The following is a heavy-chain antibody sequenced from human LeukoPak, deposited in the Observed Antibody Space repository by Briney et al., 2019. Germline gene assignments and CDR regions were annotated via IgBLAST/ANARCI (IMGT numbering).Heavy chain of an antibody. CDR1: GGSISSYY. CDR2: IYYSGST. J-gene: IGHJ4*02. D-gene: IGHD3-10*01. V-gene: IGHV4-59*01. CDR3: ASLHGSGSYYNGFDY. Sequence: SETLSLTCTVSGGSISSYYWSWIRQPPGKGLEWIGYIYYSGSTNYNPSLKSRVTISVDTFKNQFSLKLSSVTAADTAVYYCASLHGSGSYYNGFDYWGQGTLVTVSS.